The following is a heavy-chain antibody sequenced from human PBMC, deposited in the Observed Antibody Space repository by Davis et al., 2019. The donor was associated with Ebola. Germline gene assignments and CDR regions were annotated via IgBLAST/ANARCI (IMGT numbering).Heavy chain of an antibody. D-gene: IGHD6-13*01. CDR2: ISAYNGNT. Sequence: ASVKVSCKASGYTFTSYGISWVRQAPGQGLEWMGWISAYNGNTNYAQKLQGRVTMTTDTSTSTAYMELRSLRSDDTAVYYCARGFSGWSAAAVFGYWGQGTLVTVSS. V-gene: IGHV1-18*01. CDR1: GYTFTSYG. CDR3: ARGFSGWSAAAVFGY. J-gene: IGHJ4*02.